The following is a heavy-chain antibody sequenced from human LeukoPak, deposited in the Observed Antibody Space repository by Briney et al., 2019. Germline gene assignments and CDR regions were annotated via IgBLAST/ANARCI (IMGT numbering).Heavy chain of an antibody. Sequence: GGSLRLSCAASGFTFSSYDIHWVRQATGKGLEWVSGIGTAGEVYYPGSVKGRFTISRDNAKNSLYLQMNSLRAEDTAVYYCARGYSGYSSGWYPGTSDNWGQGTLVTVSS. CDR3: ARGYSGYSSGWYPGTSDN. V-gene: IGHV3-13*01. J-gene: IGHJ4*02. CDR2: IGTAGEV. D-gene: IGHD6-19*01. CDR1: GFTFSSYD.